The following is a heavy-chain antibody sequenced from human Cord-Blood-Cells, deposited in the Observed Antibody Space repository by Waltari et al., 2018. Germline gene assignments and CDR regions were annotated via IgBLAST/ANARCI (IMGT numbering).Heavy chain of an antibody. D-gene: IGHD1-26*01. CDR1: GGPISSSSTY. CDR3: ARQELGPYDAFDI. Sequence: QLQLQESGPGLVKPSETLSLTCTVSGGPISSSSTYWGGIGPPPGKGLEWIGSIYYSGSTYYNPSLKSRVTISVDTSKNQFSLKLSSVTAADTAVYYCARQELGPYDAFDIWGQGTMVTVSS. J-gene: IGHJ3*02. V-gene: IGHV4-39*01. CDR2: IYYSGST.